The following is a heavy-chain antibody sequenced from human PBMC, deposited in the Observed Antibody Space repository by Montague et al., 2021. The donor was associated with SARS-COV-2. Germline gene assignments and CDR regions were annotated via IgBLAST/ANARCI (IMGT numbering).Heavy chain of an antibody. CDR2: ISYDGSNK. Sequence: SLRLSCAASGFTFSTYAIHWVRQAPGKGLEWVAVISYDGSNKYYADSVKGRFTISRDNSKNTLYLQINSLRAEDTAVYYCASSYPELALDAFDIWGQGTMVTVSS. V-gene: IGHV3-30-3*01. CDR3: ASSYPELALDAFDI. D-gene: IGHD1-26*01. J-gene: IGHJ3*02. CDR1: GFTFSTYA.